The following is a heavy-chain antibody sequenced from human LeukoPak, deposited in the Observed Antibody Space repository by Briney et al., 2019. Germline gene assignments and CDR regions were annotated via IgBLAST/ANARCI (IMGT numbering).Heavy chain of an antibody. J-gene: IGHJ4*02. CDR2: ISSSGSIM. D-gene: IGHD3-10*01. Sequence: GGSLRLSCAASGFTFSSLEMNWVRQAPGKGLEWVSYISSSGSIMYYADSVKGRFTISRDNAKNSLYLQMNSLRAEDTAVYYCAREGVRGQAYYFDYGGQGTLVTVSS. CDR1: GFTFSSLE. V-gene: IGHV3-48*03. CDR3: AREGVRGQAYYFDY.